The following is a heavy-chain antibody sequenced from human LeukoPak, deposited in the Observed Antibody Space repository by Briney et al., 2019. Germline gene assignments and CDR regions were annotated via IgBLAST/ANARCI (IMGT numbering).Heavy chain of an antibody. CDR1: GYTFTSYA. CDR2: INAGDGNT. J-gene: IGHJ4*02. CDR3: ARATYPGGYSSGYDY. V-gene: IGHV1-3*01. Sequence: ASVKVSCKASGYTFTSYAMHWVRQAPGQRLEWMGWINAGDGNTKYSQKFQGRVTITRDTSASTAYMELSSLRSEDTAVYYCARATYPGGYSSGYDYWGQGTLVTVSS. D-gene: IGHD6-19*01.